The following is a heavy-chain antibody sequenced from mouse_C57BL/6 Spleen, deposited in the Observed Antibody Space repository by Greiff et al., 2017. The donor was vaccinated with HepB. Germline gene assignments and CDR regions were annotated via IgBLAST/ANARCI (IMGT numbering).Heavy chain of an antibody. V-gene: IGHV5-9*01. J-gene: IGHJ2*01. D-gene: IGHD2-4*01. CDR3: ARHDDYDDYFDY. CDR2: ISGGGGNT. CDR1: GFTFSSYT. Sequence: EVKLVESGGGLVKPGGSLKLSCAASGFTFSSYTMSWVRQTPEKRLEWVATISGGGGNTYYPDSVKGRFTISRDNAKNTLYRQMSSLRSEDTALYYCARHDDYDDYFDYWGQGTTLTVSS.